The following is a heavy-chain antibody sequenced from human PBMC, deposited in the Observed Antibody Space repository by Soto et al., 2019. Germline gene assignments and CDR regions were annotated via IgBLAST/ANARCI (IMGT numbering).Heavy chain of an antibody. D-gene: IGHD4-17*01. J-gene: IGHJ4*02. V-gene: IGHV3-23*01. CDR1: GFTFSSYA. CDR2: ISGSGGST. Sequence: GGSLRLSCAASGFTFSSYAMSWVRQAPGKGLEWVSAISGSGGSTYYNPSLKSRVTISVDTSKNQFSLKLSSVTAADTAVYYCARQESYGDLFDYWGQGTLVTVSS. CDR3: ARQESYGDLFDY.